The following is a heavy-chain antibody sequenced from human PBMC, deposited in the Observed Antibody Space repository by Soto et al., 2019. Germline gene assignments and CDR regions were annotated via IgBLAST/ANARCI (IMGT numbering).Heavy chain of an antibody. CDR1: SGSFSTYY. CDR2: IYSTGST. D-gene: IGHD6-13*01. V-gene: IGHV4-4*07. J-gene: IGHJ4*02. CDR3: AGGAAADYFDY. Sequence: PSETLSLTCTVSSGSFSTYYWSWIRQPAGKGLEWIGRIYSTGSTLYSTSLKSRITMSVDTSKNQFSLKLSSVTAADTAVYYCAGGAAADYFDYWGQGTLVTVSS.